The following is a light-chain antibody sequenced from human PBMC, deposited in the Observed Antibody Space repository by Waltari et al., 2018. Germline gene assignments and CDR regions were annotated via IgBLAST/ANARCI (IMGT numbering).Light chain of an antibody. J-gene: IGKJ1*01. V-gene: IGKV3-11*01. CDR2: DAS. Sequence: EIVLTQSPATLSLSPGDSATLSCRASQSVSSYLAWYQQKPGQAPRLLIYDASNRATGISARFSGSGSGTDFTLTISSLEPEDFAVYYCQQSSNWPRTFGQGTKVEIK. CDR3: QQSSNWPRT. CDR1: QSVSSY.